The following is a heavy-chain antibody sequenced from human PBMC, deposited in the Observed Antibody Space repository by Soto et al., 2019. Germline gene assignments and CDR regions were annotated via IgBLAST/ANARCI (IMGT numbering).Heavy chain of an antibody. CDR2: IYYSGST. CDR3: ATIRVARRGANYYYHGMGV. Sequence: SETLSLTCTVSGGSIXSGGYYWSWIRQHPGKGLEWIGYIYYSGSTYYNPSLKSRVTISVDTSKNQFSLKLSSVTASDSAIYYCATIRVARRGANYYYHGMGVWGQGTTVTVSS. V-gene: IGHV4-31*03. D-gene: IGHD3-10*01. J-gene: IGHJ6*02. CDR1: GGSIXSGGYY.